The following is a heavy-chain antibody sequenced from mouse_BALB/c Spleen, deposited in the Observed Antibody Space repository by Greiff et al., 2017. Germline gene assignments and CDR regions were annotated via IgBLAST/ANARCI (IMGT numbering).Heavy chain of an antibody. CDR1: GFTFSSYT. D-gene: IGHD3-3*01. CDR2: ISSGGSYT. Sequence: DVKLVESGGGLVKPGGSLKLSCAASGFTFSSYTMSWVRQTPEKRLEWVATISSGGSYTYYPDSVKGRFTISRDNAKNTLYLQMSSLKSEDTAMYYCTRDRAWDYFDYWGQGTTLTVSS. J-gene: IGHJ2*01. V-gene: IGHV5-6-4*01. CDR3: TRDRAWDYFDY.